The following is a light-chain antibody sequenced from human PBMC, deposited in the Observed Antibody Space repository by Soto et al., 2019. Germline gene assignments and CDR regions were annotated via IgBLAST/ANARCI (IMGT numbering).Light chain of an antibody. CDR3: QQRHMWPIT. Sequence: EVVLTQSPVTLSLSPGHRPTLSCRASQSFRGLLAWYQQKPGQAPRLLIYDAYNRATGIPPRFSGSGSGTDFTLTISSLEPEDSAVYYCQQRHMWPITFGQGTRLEIK. CDR2: DAY. V-gene: IGKV3-11*01. J-gene: IGKJ5*01. CDR1: QSFRGL.